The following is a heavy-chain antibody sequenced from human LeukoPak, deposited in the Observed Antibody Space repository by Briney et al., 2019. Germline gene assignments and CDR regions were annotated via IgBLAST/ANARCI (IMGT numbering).Heavy chain of an antibody. J-gene: IGHJ4*02. CDR2: INPNSGGT. D-gene: IGHD2-15*01. CDR1: GYTFIDYY. V-gene: IGHV1-2*02. Sequence: GASVTVSCKASGYTFIDYYMHWGRQAPGQGLEWMGWINPNSGGTNYAQKFQGRVTMTRDTSISTAYMQLSRLRSDDTAVYYCAREFDIVVVVAAFDYWGQGTLVTVSS. CDR3: AREFDIVVVVAAFDY.